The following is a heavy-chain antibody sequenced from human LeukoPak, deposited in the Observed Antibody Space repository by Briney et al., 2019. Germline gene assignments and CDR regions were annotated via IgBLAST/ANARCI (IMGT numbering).Heavy chain of an antibody. V-gene: IGHV1-46*01. Sequence: GASVKVSCKASGYTFTSYYMHWVRQAPRQGLEWMGIINPSGGSTSYAQKFQGRVTMTRDTSTSTVYMELSSLKSDDTAVYYCARDNSMHERGWWFDPWGQGTLVTVSS. J-gene: IGHJ5*02. CDR1: GYTFTSYY. CDR3: ARDNSMHERGWWFDP. CDR2: INPSGGST. D-gene: IGHD1-1*01.